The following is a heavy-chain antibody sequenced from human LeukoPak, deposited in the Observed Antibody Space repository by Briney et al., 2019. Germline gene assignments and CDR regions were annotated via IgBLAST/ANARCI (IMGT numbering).Heavy chain of an antibody. Sequence: GGSLRLSCAASGFAVNTYDMHWVRQAPGEGPQWIAYFGISGTIYYADSVRGRFTISRDSAKNSLYLQMNGLRVDDSAIYYCAGYGVYPYWGQGTPVTVSS. CDR1: GFAVNTYD. D-gene: IGHD5/OR15-5a*01. CDR2: FGISGTI. V-gene: IGHV3-48*01. CDR3: AGYGVYPY. J-gene: IGHJ4*02.